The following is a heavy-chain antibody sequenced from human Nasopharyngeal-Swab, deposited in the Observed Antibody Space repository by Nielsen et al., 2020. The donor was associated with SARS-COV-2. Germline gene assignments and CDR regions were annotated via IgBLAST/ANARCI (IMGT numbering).Heavy chain of an antibody. V-gene: IGHV4-30-2*01. CDR2: IYHSGST. D-gene: IGHD3-10*01. Sequence: WIRQPPGKGLEWIGYIYHSGSTYYNPSLKSRVTISVDRSKNQFSLKLSSVTAEDTAVEECASVRGYYYGMDVWGQGTTVTVSS. J-gene: IGHJ6*02. CDR3: ASVRGYYYGMDV.